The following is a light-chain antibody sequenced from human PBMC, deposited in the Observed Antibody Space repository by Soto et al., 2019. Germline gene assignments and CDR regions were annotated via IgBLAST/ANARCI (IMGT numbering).Light chain of an antibody. CDR3: EQYGSSPRT. CDR2: GAS. Sequence: EIVLTQSPGTLSLSPGERATLSCRASQSVTSSYLAWYQHKPGQGPRLLIYGASSRATGIPDRFSGSGSGTDFTLTISRLEPEDFAVYYCEQYGSSPRTFGQGTKVDIK. V-gene: IGKV3-20*01. J-gene: IGKJ1*01. CDR1: QSVTSSY.